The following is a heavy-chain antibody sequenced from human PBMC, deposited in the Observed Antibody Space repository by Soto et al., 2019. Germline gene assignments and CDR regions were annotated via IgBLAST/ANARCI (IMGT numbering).Heavy chain of an antibody. CDR1: GFTFSRYA. V-gene: IGHV3-30-3*01. CDR2: ISYDGSNN. D-gene: IGHD6-13*01. Sequence: QVQLVESGGGVVQPGRSLRLSCAASGFTFSRYAMHWVRQAPGKGLEWVAAISYDGSNNYFADSVKGRFTISRDNSKNTLYLQMNSLRGEDTAVYYCARDSRWYTYYYGMDVWGQGTMVTVSS. J-gene: IGHJ6*02. CDR3: ARDSRWYTYYYGMDV.